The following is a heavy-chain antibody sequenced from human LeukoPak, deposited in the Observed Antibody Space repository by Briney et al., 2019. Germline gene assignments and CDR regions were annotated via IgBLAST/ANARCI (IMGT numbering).Heavy chain of an antibody. CDR2: ISSSSTI. J-gene: IGHJ3*02. CDR3: ARAQFGVLDAFDI. D-gene: IGHD3-10*01. Sequence: GGSLRLSCAASGFTFSNYAMSWVRQAPGKGLEWVSYISSSSTIYYADSVKGRFTISRDNAKNSLYLQTNSLRAEDTAVYYCARAQFGVLDAFDIWGQGTMVTVSS. CDR1: GFTFSNYA. V-gene: IGHV3-69-1*01.